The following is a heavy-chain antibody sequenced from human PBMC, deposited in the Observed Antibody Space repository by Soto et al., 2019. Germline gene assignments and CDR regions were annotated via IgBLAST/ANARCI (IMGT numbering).Heavy chain of an antibody. CDR3: ARSEVPAAMGGWFDP. D-gene: IGHD2-2*01. CDR1: GGTFSSYT. J-gene: IGHJ5*02. CDR2: IIPILGIA. V-gene: IGHV1-69*02. Sequence: SVKVSCKASGGTFSSYTISWVRLAPGQGLEWMGRIIPILGIANYAQKFQGRVTITADKSTSTAYMELSSLRSEDTAVYYCARSEVPAAMGGWFDPWGQGTLVTVSS.